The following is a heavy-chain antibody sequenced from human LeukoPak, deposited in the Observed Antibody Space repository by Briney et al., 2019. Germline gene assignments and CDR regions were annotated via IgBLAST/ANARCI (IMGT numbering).Heavy chain of an antibody. Sequence: ASVKVSCKVSGYTLTELSMHWVRQAPGQGLEWMGWINGKRGDTNYAQNLQDRVTMTRDTSTSTVYMELSRLTVDDTAVYYCARDHDWGVDYWGQGTLVTVSS. CDR2: INGKRGDT. V-gene: IGHV1-2*02. CDR1: GYTLTELS. CDR3: ARDHDWGVDY. D-gene: IGHD7-27*01. J-gene: IGHJ4*02.